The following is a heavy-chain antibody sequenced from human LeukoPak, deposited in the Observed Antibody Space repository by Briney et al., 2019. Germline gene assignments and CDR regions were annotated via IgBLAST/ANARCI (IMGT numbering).Heavy chain of an antibody. Sequence: PGRSLRLSCTASGFTFGGHAMSWVRQAPGKGLEWVGFIRNKAYRGTTEYAASVKGRFTRSRDDSKGIAYLQMTSLKTEETAVYYCSRGRIQLWLHNGMDVWGQGTTVTVSS. CDR2: IRNKAYRGTT. CDR1: GFTFGGHA. J-gene: IGHJ6*02. CDR3: SRGRIQLWLHNGMDV. D-gene: IGHD5-18*01. V-gene: IGHV3-49*04.